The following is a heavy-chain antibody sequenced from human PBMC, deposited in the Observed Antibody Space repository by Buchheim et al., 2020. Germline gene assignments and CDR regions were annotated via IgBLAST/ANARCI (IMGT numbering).Heavy chain of an antibody. V-gene: IGHV3-23*01. D-gene: IGHD1-7*01. CDR2: ISSSGGRT. J-gene: IGHJ6*02. Sequence: EVQLLESGGGLVQPGGSLRLSCAASGFTFSSYAMSWVRQAPGKGLEWVSAISSSGGRTYYADSVKGRFTISRDNSKNTLYLQMNSLRAEDTAVYYCAKKGASWNYVYYYGMDVWGQGTT. CDR1: GFTFSSYA. CDR3: AKKGASWNYVYYYGMDV.